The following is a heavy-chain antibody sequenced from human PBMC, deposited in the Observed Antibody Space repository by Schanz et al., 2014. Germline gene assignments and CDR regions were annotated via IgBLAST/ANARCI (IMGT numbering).Heavy chain of an antibody. J-gene: IGHJ5*02. CDR3: ARPALWFGDNCFDP. Sequence: VQLVESGGGVVQPGRSLRLSCTASGFTFSSYSMNWVRQAPGKGLEWVSSISGDHRNTFYADSVRGRFTMSRDNSKNTVYIQMNSLRAEDTAVYYCARPALWFGDNCFDPWGQGAPVTVSS. CDR1: GFTFSSYS. V-gene: IGHV3-21*01. CDR2: ISGDHRNT. D-gene: IGHD3-10*01.